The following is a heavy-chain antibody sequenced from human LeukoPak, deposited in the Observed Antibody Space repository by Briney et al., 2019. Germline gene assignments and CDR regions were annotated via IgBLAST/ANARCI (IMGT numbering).Heavy chain of an antibody. V-gene: IGHV1-24*01. J-gene: IGHJ1*01. D-gene: IGHD7-27*01. CDR1: GGTFSSYA. CDR2: FDPEDGET. Sequence: GASVKVSCKASGGTFSSYAISWVRQAPGKGLEWMGGFDPEDGETIYAQKFQGRVTMTEDTSTDTAYMELSSLRSEDTAVYYCATARWGWEHFQHWGQGTLVTVSS. CDR3: ATARWGWEHFQH.